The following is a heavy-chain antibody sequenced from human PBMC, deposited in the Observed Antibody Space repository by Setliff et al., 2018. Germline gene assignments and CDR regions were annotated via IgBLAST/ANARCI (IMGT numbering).Heavy chain of an antibody. D-gene: IGHD1-26*01. V-gene: IGHV1-69*13. Sequence: GASVKVSCKASGGTFINYAISWVRQAPGQGLEWMGGIIPTFGTANYAQKFQGRVTITADESTSTAYMELSSLRSEDTAVYYCARVSRTIVAARGFDYWGQGTLVTVSS. CDR3: ARVSRTIVAARGFDY. CDR2: IIPTFGTA. J-gene: IGHJ4*02. CDR1: GGTFINYA.